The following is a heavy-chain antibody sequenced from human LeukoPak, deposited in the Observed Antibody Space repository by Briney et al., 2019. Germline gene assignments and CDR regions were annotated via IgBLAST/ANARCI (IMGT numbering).Heavy chain of an antibody. D-gene: IGHD3-22*01. V-gene: IGHV3-48*03. CDR3: ARDRGYYDQDY. J-gene: IGHJ4*02. CDR2: ISSSGSTI. Sequence: GGSLKLSCAASGFTFSSYEMNWVRPAPGKGLEWVSYISSSGSTIYYADSVKGRFTISRDNAKNSLYLQMNSLRVEDTAVYYCARDRGYYDQDYWGQGTLVTVSS. CDR1: GFTFSSYE.